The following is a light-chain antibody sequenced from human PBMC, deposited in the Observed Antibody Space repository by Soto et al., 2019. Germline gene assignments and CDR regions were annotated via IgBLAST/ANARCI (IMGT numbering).Light chain of an antibody. V-gene: IGKV3-15*01. CDR1: QNVNIN. CDR3: QQYGSSGT. CDR2: GAS. J-gene: IGKJ1*01. Sequence: EIVVTQSPATLSVSPGERASISCRASQNVNINLAWYQQTPGQAPRLLIYGASIRATGISARFSGSGSGTEFTLTISRLEPEDFAVYYCQQYGSSGTFGQGTKVDIK.